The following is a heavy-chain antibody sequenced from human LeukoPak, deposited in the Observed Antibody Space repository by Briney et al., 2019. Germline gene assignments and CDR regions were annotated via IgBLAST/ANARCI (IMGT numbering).Heavy chain of an antibody. J-gene: IGHJ4*02. Sequence: PGGSLRHSCAASGFTFSSYAMSWVRQPPRKGLEWVSAISGSGGSTYYADSVKGRFTISRDNSKNTLYLQMNSLRAEDTAVYYCAKDMYPYGSGSYPQFDYWGQGTLVTVSS. CDR1: GFTFSSYA. V-gene: IGHV3-23*01. CDR2: ISGSGGST. D-gene: IGHD3-10*01. CDR3: AKDMYPYGSGSYPQFDY.